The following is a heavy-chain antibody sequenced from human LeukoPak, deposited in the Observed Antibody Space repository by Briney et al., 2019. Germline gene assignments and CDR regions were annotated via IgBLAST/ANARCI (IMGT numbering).Heavy chain of an antibody. Sequence: PGGSLRLSCAASGFTVNSNYMSWVRQAPGKGLEWVSVIYGGGSSYYADSVKGRFTISRDNSKNTLFLQMNSLRAEDTAVYYCAKDRGSSGWLYWGQGTLVTVSS. D-gene: IGHD6-19*01. CDR2: IYGGGSS. CDR1: GFTVNSNY. CDR3: AKDRGSSGWLY. J-gene: IGHJ4*02. V-gene: IGHV3-53*01.